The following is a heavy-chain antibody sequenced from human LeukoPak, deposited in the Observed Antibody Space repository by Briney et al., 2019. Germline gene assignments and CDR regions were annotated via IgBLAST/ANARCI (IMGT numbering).Heavy chain of an antibody. V-gene: IGHV3-66*01. CDR2: IYSGGST. CDR1: GFTFSSYS. J-gene: IGHJ4*02. D-gene: IGHD5-24*01. CDR3: ARDRGHGYNYIRAPFDY. Sequence: GGSLRLSCAASGFTFSSYSMNWVRQAPGKGLEWVSVIYSGGSTYYADYVKGRFTISRDNSKNTLYLQMNSLRAEDTAVYYCARDRGHGYNYIRAPFDYWGQGTLVTVSS.